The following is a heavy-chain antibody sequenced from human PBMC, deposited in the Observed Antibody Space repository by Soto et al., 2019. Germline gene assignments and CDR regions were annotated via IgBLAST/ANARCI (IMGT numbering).Heavy chain of an antibody. Sequence: GGSLRLSCAASGFTFSSYAMSWVRQAPGKGLEWVANIKQDGSEKYYVDSVKGRFTISRDNAKNSLYLQMNSLRAEDTAVYYCAACYYDYVWWSYRYPLAHGGQGTLVT. CDR3: AACYYDYVWWSYRYPLAH. CDR1: GFTFSSYA. CDR2: IKQDGSEK. J-gene: IGHJ4*02. D-gene: IGHD3-16*02. V-gene: IGHV3-7*01.